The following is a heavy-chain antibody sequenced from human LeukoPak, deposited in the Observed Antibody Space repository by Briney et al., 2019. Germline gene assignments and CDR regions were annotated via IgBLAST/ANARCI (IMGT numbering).Heavy chain of an antibody. Sequence: PGGSLRLSCAASGFTFSSYEMNWVRQAPGKGLEWVSYISSSGSTIYYADSVKGRFTISRDNAKNSLYLQMTSLRAEDTAVYYCASRGHVGSGTYSPYDYWGQGTLVSVSS. CDR1: GFTFSSYE. D-gene: IGHD3-10*01. V-gene: IGHV3-48*03. CDR2: ISSSGSTI. CDR3: ASRGHVGSGTYSPYDY. J-gene: IGHJ4*02.